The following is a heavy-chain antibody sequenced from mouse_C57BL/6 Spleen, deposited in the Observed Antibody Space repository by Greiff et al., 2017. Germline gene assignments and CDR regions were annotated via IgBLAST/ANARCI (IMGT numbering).Heavy chain of an antibody. CDR1: GYAFSSSW. D-gene: IGHD1-1*02. V-gene: IGHV1-82*01. Sequence: QVQLKESGPELVKPGASVKISCKASGYAFSSSWMNWVKQRPGKGLEWIGRIYPGDGDTNYNGKFKGKATLTADKSSSTAYMQLSSLTSEDSAVYFCAEWSARRGGCYIDYWGQGTTLTVSS. CDR3: AEWSARRGGCYIDY. CDR2: IYPGDGDT. J-gene: IGHJ2*01.